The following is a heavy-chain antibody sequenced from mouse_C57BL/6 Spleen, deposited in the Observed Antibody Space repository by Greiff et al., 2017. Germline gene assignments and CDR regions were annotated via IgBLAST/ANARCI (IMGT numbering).Heavy chain of an antibody. CDR3: ARGRGNYAMDY. Sequence: VQLQQSGAELVRPGTSVKVSCKASGYAFTNYLIEWVKQRPGQGLEWIGVINPGSGGTNYNEKFKGKATLAADKSSSTAYMQLSSLTSEDSAVYVGARGRGNYAMDYWGQGTSVTVSS. J-gene: IGHJ4*01. CDR1: GYAFTNYL. CDR2: INPGSGGT. V-gene: IGHV1-54*01.